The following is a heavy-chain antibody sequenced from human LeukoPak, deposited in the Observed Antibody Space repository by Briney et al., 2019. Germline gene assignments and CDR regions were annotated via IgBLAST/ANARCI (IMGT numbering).Heavy chain of an antibody. J-gene: IGHJ4*02. D-gene: IGHD6-19*01. CDR3: ARGGKGFLLGAVDY. CDR1: GFTFSSYS. CDR2: ISSSSSTI. Sequence: GGSLRLSCAASGFTFSSYSMNWVRQAPGKGLEWVSYISSSSSTIYYADSVKGRFTISRDNAKKSLYLQMNSLRDEDTAVYYCARGGKGFLLGAVDYWGQGTLVTVSS. V-gene: IGHV3-48*02.